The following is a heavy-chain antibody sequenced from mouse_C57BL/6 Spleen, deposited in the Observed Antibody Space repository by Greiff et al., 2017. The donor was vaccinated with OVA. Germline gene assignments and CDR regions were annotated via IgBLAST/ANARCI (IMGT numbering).Heavy chain of an antibody. D-gene: IGHD3-3*01. CDR1: GFTFSSYA. V-gene: IGHV5-4*03. J-gene: IGHJ1*03. CDR2: ISDGGSYT. CDR3: ASREYFDV. Sequence: EVKLVESGGGLVKPGGSLKLSCAASGFTFSSYAMSWVRQTPEKRLEWVATISDGGSYTYYPDNVKGRFTISRDNAKNNLYLQMSHLKSEDTAMYYCASREYFDVWGTGTTVTVSS.